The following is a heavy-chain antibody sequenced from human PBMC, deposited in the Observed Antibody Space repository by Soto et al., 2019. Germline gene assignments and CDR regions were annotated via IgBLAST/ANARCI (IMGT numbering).Heavy chain of an antibody. CDR3: ARGSGPTDYYYGMDV. Sequence: GGSLRLSSAASGFIVSGNYMSWVRQAPGKGLEWVSVIYGGGSTHYADSVKGRFTISRDNSKNTLYLQMNSLRAEDTAVYYCARGSGPTDYYYGMDVWGQGTTVTSP. CDR1: GFIVSGNY. V-gene: IGHV3-53*01. CDR2: IYGGGST. D-gene: IGHD3-10*01. J-gene: IGHJ6*02.